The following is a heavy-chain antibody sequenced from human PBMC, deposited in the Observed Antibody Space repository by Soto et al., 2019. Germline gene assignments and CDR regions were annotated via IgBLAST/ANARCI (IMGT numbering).Heavy chain of an antibody. CDR3: ARSYCIGTSCQTLNWFDP. J-gene: IGHJ5*02. D-gene: IGHD2-2*01. CDR2: INAGNGNT. Sequence: QVQLVQSGAEEKKPGASAKVSCKASGYTFTSYAMHWVRQAPGQRLEWMGWINAGNGNTKYSQKFQGRVTITRDTSASTAYMELSSLRSEDTAVYYCARSYCIGTSCQTLNWFDPWGQGTLVTVSS. CDR1: GYTFTSYA. V-gene: IGHV1-3*05.